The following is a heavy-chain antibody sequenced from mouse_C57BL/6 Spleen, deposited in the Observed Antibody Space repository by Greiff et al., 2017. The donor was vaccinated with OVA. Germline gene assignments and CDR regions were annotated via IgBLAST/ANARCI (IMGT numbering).Heavy chain of an antibody. CDR2: ISSGGSYT. CDR3: ARPAITTVVATNYFDY. J-gene: IGHJ2*01. D-gene: IGHD1-1*01. CDR1: GFTFSSYG. Sequence: EVKLMESGGDLVKPGGSLKLSCAASGFTFSSYGMSWVRQTPDKRLEWVATISSGGSYTYYPDSVKGRFTISRDNAKNTLYLQMSSLKSEDTAMYYCARPAITTVVATNYFDYWGQGTTLTVSS. V-gene: IGHV5-6*01.